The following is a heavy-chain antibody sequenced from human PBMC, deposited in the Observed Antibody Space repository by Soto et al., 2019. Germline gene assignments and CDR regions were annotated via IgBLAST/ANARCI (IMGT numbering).Heavy chain of an antibody. Sequence: SETLSLTCTVSGGSISSYYWSWIRQPPGKGLEWIGYTYYSGSTNYNPSLKSRVTISVDTSKNQFSLKLSSVTAADTAVYYCARNYDFWSGNYYYYMDVWGKGTTVTVSS. CDR1: GGSISSYY. CDR2: TYYSGST. CDR3: ARNYDFWSGNYYYYMDV. J-gene: IGHJ6*03. D-gene: IGHD3-3*01. V-gene: IGHV4-59*01.